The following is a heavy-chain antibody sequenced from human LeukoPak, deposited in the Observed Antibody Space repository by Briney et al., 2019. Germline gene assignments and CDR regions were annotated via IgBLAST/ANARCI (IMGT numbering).Heavy chain of an antibody. V-gene: IGHV4-59*01. J-gene: IGHJ3*02. CDR2: IYYSGST. Sequence: SETLSLTCTVSGGSISSYYWDWIRQPPGKGLEWIGYIYYSGSTNYNPSLKSRVTISVDTSKNQFSLKLSSVTATDTAVYYCAGSIVGATRAAFDIWGQGTMVTVSS. D-gene: IGHD1-26*01. CDR3: AGSIVGATRAAFDI. CDR1: GGSISSYY.